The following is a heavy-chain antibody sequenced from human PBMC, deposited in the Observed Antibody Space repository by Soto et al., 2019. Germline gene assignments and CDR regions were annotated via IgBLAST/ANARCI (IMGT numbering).Heavy chain of an antibody. CDR3: AREDRVGATAVFDY. CDR2: IYYSGST. J-gene: IGHJ4*02. CDR1: VGSISSYY. Sequence: SATLSLTCTVSVGSISSYYWSWIRPPPGKGLEWIGYIYYSGSTNYNPSLKSRVTISVDTSKNQFSLKLSSVTAADTAVYYCAREDRVGATAVFDYWGQGTLVTVSS. V-gene: IGHV4-59*01. D-gene: IGHD1-26*01.